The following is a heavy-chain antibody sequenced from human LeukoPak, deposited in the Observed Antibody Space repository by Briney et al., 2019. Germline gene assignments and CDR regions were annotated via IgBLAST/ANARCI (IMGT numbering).Heavy chain of an antibody. D-gene: IGHD3-22*01. V-gene: IGHV3-9*01. J-gene: IGHJ4*02. CDR1: GFTFDAYA. CDR3: AKGARSSSGYTTD. CDR2: INRNSVSA. Sequence: PGRSLRLSCAASGFTFDAYAMNWVRQAPGKGLEWVAGINRNSVSAVYADSLKGRLTISRDNAKNSLFLKMNRLKTEDTAFYYCAKGARSSSGYTTDWGQGILVTVSS.